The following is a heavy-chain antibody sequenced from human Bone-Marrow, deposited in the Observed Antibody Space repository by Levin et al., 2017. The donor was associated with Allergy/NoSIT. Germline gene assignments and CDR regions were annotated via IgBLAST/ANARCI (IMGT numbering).Heavy chain of an antibody. V-gene: IGHV3-7*01. D-gene: IGHD3-22*01. CDR2: INEDGSEK. CDR1: GFTLSRFW. Sequence: PGGSLRLSCAASGFTLSRFWTTWVRQAPGKGLEWVTNINEDGSEKQYVASVKGRFTISRDYANNSVYLQMSSLRDDDTAIYYCARDPYDIRGYGGYGAFDIRGQGTMVTVSS. CDR3: ARDPYDIRGYGGYGAFDI. J-gene: IGHJ3*02.